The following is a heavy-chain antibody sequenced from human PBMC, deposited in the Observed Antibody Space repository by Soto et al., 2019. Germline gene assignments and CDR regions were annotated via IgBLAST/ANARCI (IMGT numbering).Heavy chain of an antibody. CDR2: IKQDGSEK. CDR1: GLTFSSYW. Sequence: GGSLRLSCAASGLTFSSYWMSWVRQAPGKGLEWVANIKQDGSEKYYVDSVKGRFTISRDNAKNSLYLQMNSLRAEDTAVYYCARDVRDIVVVPVVMGEYYFDYWGQGTLVTVSS. J-gene: IGHJ4*02. CDR3: ARDVRDIVVVPVVMGEYYFDY. V-gene: IGHV3-7*01. D-gene: IGHD2-2*01.